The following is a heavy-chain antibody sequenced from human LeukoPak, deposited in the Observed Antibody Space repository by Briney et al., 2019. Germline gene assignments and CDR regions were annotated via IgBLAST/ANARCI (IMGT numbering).Heavy chain of an antibody. D-gene: IGHD6-6*01. CDR1: GYTFTAHF. V-gene: IGHV1-2*06. CDR2: INSNNGGE. J-gene: IGHJ4*02. Sequence: ASVQVSCKASGYTFTAHFIHWVRQAPGQGLEWMGQINSNNGGEKYAPKFQGRVTVLRDTSINTIYLDLTSLTSDDTAVYYCAREPYSSSSDRHEKAFDYWGQGTLVTVSS. CDR3: AREPYSSSSDRHEKAFDY.